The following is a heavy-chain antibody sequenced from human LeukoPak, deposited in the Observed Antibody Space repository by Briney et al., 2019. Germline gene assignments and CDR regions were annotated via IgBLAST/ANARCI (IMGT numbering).Heavy chain of an antibody. CDR2: LSYDGNYK. J-gene: IGHJ4*02. CDR3: ARYAEYAVSTPCY. V-gene: IGHV3-30*03. CDR1: GFTFSSYG. Sequence: GRSPTLFCSASGFTFSSYGMHWGPQAPGKGLERVAVLSYDGNYKYYADSVKGRFAISRDNSENTLYLQMNSLRAEDTAVYYCARYAEYAVSTPCYWGQGTLVTVSA. D-gene: IGHD2-8*01.